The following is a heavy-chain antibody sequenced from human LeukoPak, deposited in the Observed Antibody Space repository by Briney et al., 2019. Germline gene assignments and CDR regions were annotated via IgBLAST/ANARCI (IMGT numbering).Heavy chain of an antibody. J-gene: IGHJ4*02. V-gene: IGHV3-23*01. CDR2: ISGSGGST. CDR1: GFTFSSYA. D-gene: IGHD5-18*01. CDR3: AKDWGYSYGETY. Sequence: PGGSLRLSCAASGFTFSSYAMSWVRQAPGKGLEWVSAISGSGGSTYYADSVKGRFTISRDNSKNTLYLQINSLRAEDTAVYYCAKDWGYSYGETYWGQGTLVTVSS.